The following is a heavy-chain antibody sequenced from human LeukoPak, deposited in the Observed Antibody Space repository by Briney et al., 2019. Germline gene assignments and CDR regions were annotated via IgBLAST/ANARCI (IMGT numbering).Heavy chain of an antibody. CDR2: IRYDGSNK. J-gene: IGHJ4*02. V-gene: IGHV3-30*02. CDR1: GFTFSSYG. Sequence: GGSLRLSCAASGFTFSSYGMHWVRQAPGKGLEWVAFIRYDGSNKYYADSVKGRFTISRDNSKNTLYLQMNSLRAEDTAVYYCAKAQTTVPADNLFDYWGQGTLVTVSS. D-gene: IGHD2-2*01. CDR3: AKAQTTVPADNLFDY.